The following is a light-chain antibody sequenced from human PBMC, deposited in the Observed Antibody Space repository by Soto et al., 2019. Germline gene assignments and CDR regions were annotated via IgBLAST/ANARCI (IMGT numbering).Light chain of an antibody. J-gene: IGKJ3*01. CDR3: QQSYSTLFT. CDR2: AAS. V-gene: IGKV1-39*01. CDR1: QSINSY. Sequence: DIQMTQSQSSLSASVGDRVTITCRASQSINSYLNWYQQKPGKAPKLLIYAASSLQSGVPSRFSGSGSGTDFTLTIRSLQPEDFATYYCQQSYSTLFTFGPGTKVDI.